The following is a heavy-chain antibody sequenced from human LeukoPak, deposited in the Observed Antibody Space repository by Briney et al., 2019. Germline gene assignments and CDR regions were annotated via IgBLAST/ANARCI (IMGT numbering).Heavy chain of an antibody. J-gene: IGHJ4*02. V-gene: IGHV3-20*04. D-gene: IGHD6-19*01. Sequence: PGMSLRLSCAASGFRFDDYGMSWVRQAPGKGLEWVSGINWNGGSTGYADSVKGRFTISRDNAKNSLYLRMNSLRAEDTALYYCARGGSTGWYSFDYWGQGTLVTVSS. CDR2: INWNGGST. CDR3: ARGGSTGWYSFDY. CDR1: GFRFDDYG.